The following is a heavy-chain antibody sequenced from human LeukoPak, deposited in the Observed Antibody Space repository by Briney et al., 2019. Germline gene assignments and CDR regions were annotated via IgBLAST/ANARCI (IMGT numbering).Heavy chain of an antibody. CDR2: ISYDGSNK. J-gene: IGHJ4*02. CDR3: ARARGAFDY. V-gene: IGHV3-30*04. Sequence: GGSLRLSCAASGFTFSSYAMHWVRQAPGKGLEWVAVISYDGSNKYYADSVKGRFTISRDNSKNTLYLQMNSLRAEDTAVYYCARARGAFDYWGQGTLVTVSS. CDR1: GFTFSSYA. D-gene: IGHD3-16*01.